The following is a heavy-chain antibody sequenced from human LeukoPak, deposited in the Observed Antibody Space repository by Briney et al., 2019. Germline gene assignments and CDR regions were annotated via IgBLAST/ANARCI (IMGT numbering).Heavy chain of an antibody. CDR2: IYTSGST. CDR1: GGSISSYY. V-gene: IGHV4-4*09. J-gene: IGHJ6*03. CDR3: ARHRYYYYYMDV. Sequence: SETLSLTCTVSGGSISSYYWSWIRQPPGKGLEWIGYIYTSGSTNYNPSLKSRVTISVDTSKNQFSLKLSSVTPADTAVYYCARHRYYYYYMDVWGKGTTVTVSS.